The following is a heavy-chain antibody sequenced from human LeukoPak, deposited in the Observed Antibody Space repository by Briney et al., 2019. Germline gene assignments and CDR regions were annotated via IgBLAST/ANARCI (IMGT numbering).Heavy chain of an antibody. V-gene: IGHV1-46*01. D-gene: IGHD2-2*01. CDR1: GYTFTSYY. J-gene: IGHJ3*02. CDR2: INPSGGST. CDR3: ARERLSPAYDAFDI. Sequence: ASVKVSFKASGYTFTSYYMHWVRQAPGQGLEWMGLINPSGGSTSYAQKFQGRVAMTRDTSTSTVYMELSSLRSEDTAVYYCARERLSPAYDAFDIWGQGTMVTVSS.